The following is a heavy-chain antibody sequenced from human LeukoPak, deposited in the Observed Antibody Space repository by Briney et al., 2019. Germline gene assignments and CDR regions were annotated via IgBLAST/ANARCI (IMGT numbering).Heavy chain of an antibody. Sequence: GGSLRLSCAASGFTFSNYAMSWVRPAPGKGLEWVSAILGSGGSTYYADSVKGRFTVSRDNSKSTLYLQMNSLRAEDTALYYCAKWGDYDVLTGYYVPDYWGQGTLVTVSS. CDR3: AKWGDYDVLTGYYVPDY. D-gene: IGHD3-9*01. V-gene: IGHV3-23*01. CDR1: GFTFSNYA. J-gene: IGHJ4*02. CDR2: ILGSGGST.